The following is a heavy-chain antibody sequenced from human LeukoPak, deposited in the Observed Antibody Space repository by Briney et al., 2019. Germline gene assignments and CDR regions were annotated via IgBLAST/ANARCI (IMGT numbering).Heavy chain of an antibody. CDR1: GGSFSNYT. CDR3: ARLSCSGGTCYSSRGNFDY. Sequence: SVKVSCKASGGSFSNYTISWLRQTPGQGLEWMGGIIPIFGTANYAQNFQGRVTITADKFTSTAYMELSSLRSEDTAVYYCARLSCSGGTCYSSRGNFDYWGQGTLVTVSS. D-gene: IGHD2-15*01. V-gene: IGHV1-69*06. J-gene: IGHJ4*02. CDR2: IIPIFGTA.